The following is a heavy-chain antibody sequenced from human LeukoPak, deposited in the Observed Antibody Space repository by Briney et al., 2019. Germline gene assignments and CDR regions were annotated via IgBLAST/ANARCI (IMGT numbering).Heavy chain of an antibody. CDR2: INHSGST. D-gene: IGHD2-15*01. CDR3: ARGPRCSGGSCYSVRVDP. Sequence: SETLSLTCAVYGGSFSGYYWSWIRQPPGKGLEWIWEINHSGSTNYNPSLKSRCTISVDTSKNQFSLKLSSVTAADTAVYYCARGPRCSGGSCYSVRVDPWGQGTLVTVSS. J-gene: IGHJ5*02. V-gene: IGHV4-34*01. CDR1: GGSFSGYY.